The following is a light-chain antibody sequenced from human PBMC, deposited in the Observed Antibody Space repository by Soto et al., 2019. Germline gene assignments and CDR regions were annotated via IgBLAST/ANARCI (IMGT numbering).Light chain of an antibody. CDR2: DAS. CDR1: QTISNW. Sequence: HMTQAPSALSASLGEIVTITCRASQTISNWVAWYQQKPGKAPKLLIFDASSLEIGVPSRFSGSGSGTEFTLTISRLQPNDFATYSCQPYNSYLFGQGTKVDI. CDR3: QPYNSYL. V-gene: IGKV1-5*01. J-gene: IGKJ1*01.